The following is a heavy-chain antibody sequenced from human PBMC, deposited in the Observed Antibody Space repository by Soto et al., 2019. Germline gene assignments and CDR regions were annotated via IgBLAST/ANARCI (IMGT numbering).Heavy chain of an antibody. J-gene: IGHJ4*02. D-gene: IGHD6-13*01. CDR2: ISSTGSNI. CDR1: GFTLGSYS. CDR3: ARPGSIWYLDYFDY. V-gene: IGHV3-48*01. Sequence: EVQLVESGGVLVQPGGSLRLSCAASGFTLGSYSMHWVRQVPGEGLEWVSYISSTGSNIYYADSVKGRFTISRDNAKNSLSLQMNSLRVEVTAVYYCARPGSIWYLDYFDYWGQGTLVTVSS.